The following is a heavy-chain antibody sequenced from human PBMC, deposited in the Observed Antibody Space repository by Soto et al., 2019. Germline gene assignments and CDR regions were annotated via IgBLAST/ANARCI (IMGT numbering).Heavy chain of an antibody. D-gene: IGHD3-16*01. CDR2: INHVGGT. CDR3: VRIRYQLPSSVLWLDP. V-gene: IGHV4-34*01. CDR1: GGFLSESY. J-gene: IGHJ5*02. Sequence: SETLSLTCGVYGGFLSESYWTWIRQPPGKGLEWIGEINHVGGTNYNPSLKSRVTMSVDTSQNQFSLRLISVTAADTAMYFCVRIRYQLPSSVLWLDPWGQGTPVTVSS.